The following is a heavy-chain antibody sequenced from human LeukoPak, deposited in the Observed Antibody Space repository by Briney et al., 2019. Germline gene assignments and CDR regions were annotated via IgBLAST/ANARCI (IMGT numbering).Heavy chain of an antibody. J-gene: IGHJ4*02. V-gene: IGHV3-20*04. CDR1: GFTFNDYG. Sequence: GGSLRLSWAASGFTFNDYGMSWVHQAPGKGLEVVSGINWNGGSKGYADSVKGRFTISRDNAKNSLYLQMNSLRAEDTALYYCARDGGDYYDSSGYYYYYFDYWGQGTLVTVSS. CDR3: ARDGGDYYDSSGYYYYYFDY. D-gene: IGHD3-22*01. CDR2: INWNGGSK.